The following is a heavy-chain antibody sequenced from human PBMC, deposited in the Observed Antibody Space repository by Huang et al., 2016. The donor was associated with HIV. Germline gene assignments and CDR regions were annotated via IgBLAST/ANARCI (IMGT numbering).Heavy chain of an antibody. CDR3: AKDGRGSGTYYDYFEY. CDR2: KSYDVSSK. V-gene: IGHV3-30*18. CDR1: GFTFNKFD. J-gene: IGHJ4*02. D-gene: IGHD1-26*01. Sequence: QVQLVESGGGVVQPGRSLRLSCAAFGFTFNKFDMHWVRQAPGKVLECEEIKSYDVSSKDHADSVKGRFTNSRDNSKNTVYLQMNSLRVEDTAVYYCAKDGRGSGTYYDYFEYWGQGTLVTVSS.